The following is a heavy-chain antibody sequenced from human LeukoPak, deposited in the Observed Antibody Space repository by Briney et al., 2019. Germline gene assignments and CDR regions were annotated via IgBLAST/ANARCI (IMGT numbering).Heavy chain of an antibody. V-gene: IGHV4-4*07. Sequence: SETLSLTCTVSGGSISSYYWSWIRQPAGKGLEWIGRIYTSGSTNYNPSLKSRVTMSVDTSKNQFSLKLSPVTAADTAVYYCARDLGYGDIYYYGMDVWGQGTTVTVSS. CDR2: IYTSGST. D-gene: IGHD4-17*01. CDR1: GGSISSYY. J-gene: IGHJ6*02. CDR3: ARDLGYGDIYYYGMDV.